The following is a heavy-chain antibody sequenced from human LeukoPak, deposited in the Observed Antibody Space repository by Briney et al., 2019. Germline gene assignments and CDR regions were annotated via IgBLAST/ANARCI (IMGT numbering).Heavy chain of an antibody. CDR2: TKPDGSQR. CDR1: GFRFRDYW. V-gene: IGHV3-7*01. J-gene: IGHJ4*02. CDR3: ARDDASSSFTY. D-gene: IGHD3-16*01. Sequence: GGSLRLSCAASGFRFRDYWMDWLRQAPGMGLEWVASTKPDGSQRDYVDSVKGRFTISRDNAQNSLYLQMNSLRVEDTAVYYCARDDASSSFTYWGQGALVTVSS.